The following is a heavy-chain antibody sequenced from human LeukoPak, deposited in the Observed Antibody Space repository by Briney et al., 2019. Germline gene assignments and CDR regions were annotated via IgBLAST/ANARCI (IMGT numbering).Heavy chain of an antibody. D-gene: IGHD3-9*01. J-gene: IGHJ3*02. Sequence: SESLSLTCPVSGGSISSSSYYWGWIRQPPGKGLEWIGSIYYSGSTYYNPSLKSRVTISVDTSKNQFSLTLSSVTAADTAVYYCARGGYDILTGYYRGGLGAFDIWGQGTMVTVSS. CDR2: IYYSGST. CDR3: ARGGYDILTGYYRGGLGAFDI. V-gene: IGHV4-39*01. CDR1: GGSISSSSYY.